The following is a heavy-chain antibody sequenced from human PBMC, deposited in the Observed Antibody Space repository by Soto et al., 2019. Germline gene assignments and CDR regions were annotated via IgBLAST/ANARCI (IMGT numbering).Heavy chain of an antibody. J-gene: IGHJ4*02. CDR2: TSYDGNNK. V-gene: IGHV3-30-3*02. Sequence: QLQLVESGGGVVQPGTSLRLSCTASGFMFKSYVMHWVRQAPGKGLEWVALTSYDGNNKYYGDSVKGLFTFSRDNSKNTLHLQMDSLSPDDTGLYYCAKWGTTGGFDLWGQGTLVSVSS. CDR1: GFMFKSYV. D-gene: IGHD3-16*01. CDR3: AKWGTTGGFDL.